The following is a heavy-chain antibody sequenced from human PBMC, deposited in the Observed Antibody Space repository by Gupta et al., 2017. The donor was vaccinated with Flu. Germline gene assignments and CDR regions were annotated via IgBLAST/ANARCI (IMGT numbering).Heavy chain of an antibody. V-gene: IGHV3-23*01. CDR2: ISSSGDTT. J-gene: IGHJ4*02. Sequence: EVQLLESGGGLVQPGGSLRLACAASGFIFRDYAINWVRQAPGKGLEWVSAISSSGDTTHYADSVKGRFSISRDNSKNTVYLHLDSLRMEDTALYYWAKRLVETATATFDYWGQGTLVTVSS. CDR3: AKRLVETATATFDY. D-gene: IGHD5-18*01. CDR1: GFIFRDYA.